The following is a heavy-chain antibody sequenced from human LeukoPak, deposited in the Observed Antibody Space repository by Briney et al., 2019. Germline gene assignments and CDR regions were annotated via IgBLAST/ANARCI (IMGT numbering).Heavy chain of an antibody. D-gene: IGHD3-10*01. CDR1: GGSISSYY. J-gene: IGHJ4*02. CDR3: ARVGFGEYFDY. V-gene: IGHV4-59*01. Sequence: SETLSLTCTVSGGSISSYYWSWLRQPPGKGLEWIGYIYYSGSTNYNPSLKSRVTISVDTSKNQFSLKLSSVTAADTAVYYCARVGFGEYFDYWGQGTLVTVSS. CDR2: IYYSGST.